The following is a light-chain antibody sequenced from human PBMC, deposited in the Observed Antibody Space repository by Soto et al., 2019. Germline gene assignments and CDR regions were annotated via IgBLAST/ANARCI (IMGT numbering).Light chain of an antibody. CDR2: GAS. CDR3: QQYRSPPST. V-gene: IGKV3-20*01. CDR1: QSVSSSY. Sequence: EIVLTQSPGTLSLSPGERATLSCRASQSVSSSYLAWYQQKPGQAPRLLIYGASSRATGIPDRFSGSGSGTYFTLTLSRLEPQDFAVYYCQQYRSPPSTFGQGTRLDIK. J-gene: IGKJ5*01.